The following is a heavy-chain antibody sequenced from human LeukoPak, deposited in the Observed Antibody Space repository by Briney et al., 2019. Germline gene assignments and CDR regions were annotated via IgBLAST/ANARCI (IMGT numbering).Heavy chain of an antibody. J-gene: IGHJ4*02. CDR3: AKDRYGDYSFDS. CDR2: ISGSGAST. D-gene: IGHD4-17*01. CDR1: GFTFSSCA. V-gene: IGHV3-23*01. Sequence: PGGSLRLPCAASGFTFSSCAMNWVRQAPGKGLEWVSSISGSGASTYDADSVKGRFTISRDNSKNTLYLQMNSLRAEDTVIYYCAKDRYGDYSFDSWGQGTLVTVSS.